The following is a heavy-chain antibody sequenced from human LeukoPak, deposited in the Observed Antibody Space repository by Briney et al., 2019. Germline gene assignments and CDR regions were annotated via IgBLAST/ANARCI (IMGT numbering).Heavy chain of an antibody. CDR1: GFTFTHYA. Sequence: GGSLRLSCGASGFTFTHYAMSWVRQAPGKGLEWVSSISSSGGSTYYADSVKGRFTISRDNSKNTLYLQMNSLRAEDTAVYYCAKDSGSTIFGVVIRGYMDVWGKGTTVTVSS. J-gene: IGHJ6*03. D-gene: IGHD3-3*01. CDR3: AKDSGSTIFGVVIRGYMDV. CDR2: ISSSGGST. V-gene: IGHV3-23*01.